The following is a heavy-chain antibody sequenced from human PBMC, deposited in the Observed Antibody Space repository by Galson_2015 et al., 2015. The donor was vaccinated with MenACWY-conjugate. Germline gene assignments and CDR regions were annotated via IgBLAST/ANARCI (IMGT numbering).Heavy chain of an antibody. Sequence: SVKVSCKASGYTFSNYAMHWLRQAPGQGLEYMGWINVDSGSTRSSQKFQDRVTIITDTSANTAYMELSSLRSEDTAVYFCARGRRGYGYHYFDPWGQGTLVTVSS. J-gene: IGHJ5*02. CDR3: ARGRRGYGYHYFDP. CDR1: GYTFSNYA. V-gene: IGHV1-3*01. D-gene: IGHD5-18*01. CDR2: INVDSGST.